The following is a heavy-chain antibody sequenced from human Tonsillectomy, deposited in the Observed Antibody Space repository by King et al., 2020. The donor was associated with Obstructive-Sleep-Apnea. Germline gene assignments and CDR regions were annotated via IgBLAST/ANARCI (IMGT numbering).Heavy chain of an antibody. CDR2: IIPILDIA. CDR3: ARDRIKESGILGETDAFDI. CDR1: GGTFSSYA. D-gene: IGHD1-1*01. Sequence: VQLVESGAEVKKPGSSVKVSCKASGGTFSSYAISWVRQAPGQGLEWMGGIIPILDIANYAQKFQGRVTVTADKSTSTVYMGLSSLRSEDTAVDYCARDRIKESGILGETDAFDIWGQGTMVTVSS. J-gene: IGHJ3*02. V-gene: IGHV1-69*09.